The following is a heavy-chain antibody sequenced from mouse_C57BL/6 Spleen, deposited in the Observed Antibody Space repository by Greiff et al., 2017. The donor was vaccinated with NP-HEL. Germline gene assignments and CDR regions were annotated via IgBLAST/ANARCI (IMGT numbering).Heavy chain of an antibody. J-gene: IGHJ4*01. Sequence: EVQLQQSGPVLVKPGASVKMSCKASGYTFTDYYMNWVKQSHGKSLEWIGVINPYNGGTSYNQKFKGKATLTVDKSSSTAYMELNSLTSEDSAVYYCARSSVGREDYYAMDYWGQGTSVTVSS. CDR2: INPYNGGT. V-gene: IGHV1-19*01. CDR3: ARSSVGREDYYAMDY. CDR1: GYTFTDYY. D-gene: IGHD4-1*01.